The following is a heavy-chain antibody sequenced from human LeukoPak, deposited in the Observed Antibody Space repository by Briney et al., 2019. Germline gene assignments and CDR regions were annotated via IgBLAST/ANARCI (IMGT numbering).Heavy chain of an antibody. V-gene: IGHV5-51*01. J-gene: IGHJ6*03. Sequence: GESLKISCKGSGYSFTSYWIGWVRQMPGKGLEWMGIIYPGDSDTRYSPSFQGQVTISADKSISTAYLQWSSLKASDTAMYYCARHVSVGPAAMLDYYYMDVWGKGTTVTVSS. D-gene: IGHD2-2*01. CDR1: GYSFTSYW. CDR3: ARHVSVGPAAMLDYYYMDV. CDR2: IYPGDSDT.